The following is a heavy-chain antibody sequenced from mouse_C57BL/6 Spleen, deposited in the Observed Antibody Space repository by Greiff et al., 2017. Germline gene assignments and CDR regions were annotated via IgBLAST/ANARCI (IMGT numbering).Heavy chain of an antibody. CDR2: IYPGSGST. D-gene: IGHD2-3*01. CDR1: GYTFTSYW. Sequence: QVQLQQSGAELVKPGASVKMSCKASGYTFTSYWITWVKQRPGQGLEWIGDIYPGSGSTNYNEKFKSKATLTVDTSSSTAYMQLSSLTSEDSAVYYCARRDGYYVQFAYWGQGTLVTVSA. V-gene: IGHV1-55*01. CDR3: ARRDGYYVQFAY. J-gene: IGHJ3*01.